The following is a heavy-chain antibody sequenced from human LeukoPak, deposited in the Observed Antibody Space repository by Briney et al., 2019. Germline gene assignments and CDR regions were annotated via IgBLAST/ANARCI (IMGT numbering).Heavy chain of an antibody. D-gene: IGHD3-10*01. Sequence: PGGSLRLSCAASGFTVSSNYMSWVRQAPGKGLEWVSFIYSGGSAYYADSVKGRFTISRDNSKNTLYLHMNSLRAEDTAVYYCARDVAGGSGSLWANYYYGTDVWGKGTTVTVSS. CDR2: IYSGGSA. V-gene: IGHV3-53*01. CDR3: ARDVAGGSGSLWANYYYGTDV. J-gene: IGHJ6*04. CDR1: GFTVSSNY.